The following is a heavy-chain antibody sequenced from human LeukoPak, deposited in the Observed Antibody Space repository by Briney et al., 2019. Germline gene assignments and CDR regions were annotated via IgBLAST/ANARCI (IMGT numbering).Heavy chain of an antibody. D-gene: IGHD3-22*01. CDR3: AKDLKPGLGI. Sequence: GGSLRLSCSASGFTFKSYAMHWVRQAPGKGLEWVSAISGSGGSTYYADSVKGRFTISRDNSKNTLYLQMNSLRAEDTAVYYCAKDLKPGLGIWGQGTLVTVSS. CDR1: GFTFKSYA. J-gene: IGHJ4*02. CDR2: ISGSGGST. V-gene: IGHV3-23*01.